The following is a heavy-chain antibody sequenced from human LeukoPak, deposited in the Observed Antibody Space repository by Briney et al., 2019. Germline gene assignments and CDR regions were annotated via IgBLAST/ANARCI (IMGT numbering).Heavy chain of an antibody. V-gene: IGHV3-21*01. CDR3: ARDSSGGYDFDY. CDR2: ISSSSSYI. D-gene: IGHD5-12*01. J-gene: IGHJ4*02. Sequence: EAGGSLRLSCAASGFTFSSYSMNWVRQAPGKGLEWVSSISSSSSYIDYADSVKGRFTISRDNAKNSLYLQMNNLRAEDTAVYYCARDSSGGYDFDYWGQGTLVTVSS. CDR1: GFTFSSYS.